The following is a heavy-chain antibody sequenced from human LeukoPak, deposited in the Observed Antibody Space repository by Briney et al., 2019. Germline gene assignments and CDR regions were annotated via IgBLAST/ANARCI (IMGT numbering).Heavy chain of an antibody. CDR2: IYPGDSDT. V-gene: IGHV5-51*01. Sequence: GESLMISGKGSGYSFTTYWIGGGRQIPGKGLEWRGSIYPGDSDTRYSPSFQGQVTISAAKSRTTAYLQWSSLKTSDTAMYYCASGSYSSSWWGQGTLVTVSS. J-gene: IGHJ4*02. CDR1: GYSFTTYW. D-gene: IGHD6-13*01. CDR3: ASGSYSSSW.